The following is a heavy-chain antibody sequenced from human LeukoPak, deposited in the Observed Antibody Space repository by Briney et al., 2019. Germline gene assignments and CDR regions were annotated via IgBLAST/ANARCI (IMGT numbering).Heavy chain of an antibody. CDR1: GFTFSSYG. Sequence: PGRSLRPSCAASGFTFSSYGMHWVRQAPGKGLEWVAVISYDGSNKYYADSVKGRFTISRDNSKNTLYLQMNSLRAEDTAVYYCAKDPSYGFFDYWGQGTLVTVSS. V-gene: IGHV3-30*18. CDR2: ISYDGSNK. CDR3: AKDPSYGFFDY. D-gene: IGHD3-10*01. J-gene: IGHJ4*02.